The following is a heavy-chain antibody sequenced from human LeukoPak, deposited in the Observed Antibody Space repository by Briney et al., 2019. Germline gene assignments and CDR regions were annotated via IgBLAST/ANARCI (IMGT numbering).Heavy chain of an antibody. CDR3: AKIVGLDFGWKCFDY. D-gene: IGHD3-9*01. Sequence: GGSLRLSCTASGFTFSSYAMSWVRQAPGKGLEWVSALSGSGGSTYYAASVKGRFPISRDNYKHMLYLHLNSLRAQDTAVYFCAKIVGLDFGWKCFDYWGQRALGTLSS. V-gene: IGHV3-23*01. CDR1: GFTFSSYA. CDR2: LSGSGGST. J-gene: IGHJ4*02.